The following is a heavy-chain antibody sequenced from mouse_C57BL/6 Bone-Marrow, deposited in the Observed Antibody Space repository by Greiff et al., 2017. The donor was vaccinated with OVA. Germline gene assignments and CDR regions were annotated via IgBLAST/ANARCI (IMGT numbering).Heavy chain of an antibody. J-gene: IGHJ2*01. CDR2: INPGSGGT. CDR3: AREVLRGYYFDY. V-gene: IGHV1-54*01. Sequence: VQLQQSGAELVRPGTSVKVSCKASGYAFTNYLIEWVKQRPGQGLEWIGVINPGSGGTNYNEKFKGKATLTADKSSSTAYMQLSSLTSEDSAVYFCAREVLRGYYFDYWGQGTTLTVSS. CDR1: GYAFTNYL. D-gene: IGHD1-1*01.